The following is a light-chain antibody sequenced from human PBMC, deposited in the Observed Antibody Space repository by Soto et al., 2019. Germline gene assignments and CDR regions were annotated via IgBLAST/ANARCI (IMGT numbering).Light chain of an antibody. Sequence: AIRMTQSPSSFSASTGDRVTITCRASQGISSYLAWYQQKPGKAPKLLIYAASTFQSGVPSRFSGSGSGTDFTLTISCLQSEDFATYYCQQYYSYRRTFGQGTKVEIK. CDR2: AAS. V-gene: IGKV1-8*01. J-gene: IGKJ1*01. CDR3: QQYYSYRRT. CDR1: QGISSY.